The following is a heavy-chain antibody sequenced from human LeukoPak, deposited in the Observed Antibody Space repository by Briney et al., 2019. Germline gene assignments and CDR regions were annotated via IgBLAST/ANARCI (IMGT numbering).Heavy chain of an antibody. V-gene: IGHV4-34*01. CDR2: INHSGRT. Sequence: SETLSLTCAVYGGSFSGYYWSWIRQPPGKGLEWIGVINHSGRTNHNPSLKSRVTTSVDTSKNQFSLKLSSVTAADTAVYYCARFHSPTFGGFTSWGQGTLVTVSS. D-gene: IGHD3-16*01. CDR1: GGSFSGYY. CDR3: ARFHSPTFGGFTS. J-gene: IGHJ5*02.